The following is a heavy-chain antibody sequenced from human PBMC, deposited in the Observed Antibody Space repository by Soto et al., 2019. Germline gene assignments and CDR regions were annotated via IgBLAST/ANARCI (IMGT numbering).Heavy chain of an antibody. Sequence: ASVKVSCKASGGTFSSYAISWVRQAPGQGLEWMGGIIPIFGTANYAQKFQGRVTITADESTSTAYMELSSLRSEDTAVYYCARAGGLPTRGDYYYMDVWGKGTTVTVSS. CDR2: IIPIFGTA. V-gene: IGHV1-69*13. J-gene: IGHJ6*03. CDR3: ARAGGLPTRGDYYYMDV. D-gene: IGHD2-2*01. CDR1: GGTFSSYA.